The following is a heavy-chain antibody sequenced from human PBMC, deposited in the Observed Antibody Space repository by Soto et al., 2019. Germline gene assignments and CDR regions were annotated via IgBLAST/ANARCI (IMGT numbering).Heavy chain of an antibody. CDR2: IIPIFGTA. Sequence: SVKVSCKASGGTFSSYAISWVRQAPGQGLEWMGGIIPIFGTANYAQKFQGRVTITADESTSTAYMELSSLRSEDTAVYYCARVTARITFGGVIEWASSYYYGMDVWCQWTTVTVS. V-gene: IGHV1-69*13. CDR3: ARVTARITFGGVIEWASSYYYGMDV. CDR1: GGTFSSYA. D-gene: IGHD3-16*02. J-gene: IGHJ6*02.